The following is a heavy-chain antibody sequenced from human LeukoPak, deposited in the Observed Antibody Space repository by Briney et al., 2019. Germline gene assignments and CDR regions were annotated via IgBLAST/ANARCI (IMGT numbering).Heavy chain of an antibody. CDR3: ARRSPIYGSGSYMDY. CDR2: IYPGDSDT. D-gene: IGHD3-10*01. CDR1: GYIFTSYW. Sequence: GESLKISCKGSGYIFTSYWIGWVRQMPGKGLEWMGIIYPGDSDTRYSPSFQGQVTISADKSISTAYLQWSSLKASDTAMYYCARRSPIYGSGSYMDYWGQGTLVTVSS. V-gene: IGHV5-51*01. J-gene: IGHJ4*02.